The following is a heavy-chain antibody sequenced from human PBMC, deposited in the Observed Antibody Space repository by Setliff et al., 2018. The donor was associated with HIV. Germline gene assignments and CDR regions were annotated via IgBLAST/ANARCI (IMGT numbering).Heavy chain of an antibody. CDR1: GGSISSYY. Sequence: SETLSLTCTVSGGSISSYYWSWIRQPPGKGLEWIGYIYYSGSTYYNPSLKSRVTISVDTSKNQFSLKLSSVTAADTAVYYCARVVTMIVVVDYWGQGTLVTVSS. V-gene: IGHV4-59*08. CDR2: IYYSGST. D-gene: IGHD3-22*01. J-gene: IGHJ4*02. CDR3: ARVVTMIVVVDY.